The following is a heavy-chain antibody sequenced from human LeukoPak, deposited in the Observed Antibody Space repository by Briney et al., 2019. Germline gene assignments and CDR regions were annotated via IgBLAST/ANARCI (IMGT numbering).Heavy chain of an antibody. CDR3: ARDDIVVDPGAFDI. J-gene: IGHJ3*02. D-gene: IGHD2-2*01. Sequence: ASVKVSCKASGYTFTSYAMHWVRQAPGQRLEWMGWISAYNGNTNYAQKLQGRVTMTRDTSTSTVYMELSSLRSEDTAVYYCARDDIVVDPGAFDIWGQGTMVTVSS. CDR1: GYTFTSYA. CDR2: ISAYNGNT. V-gene: IGHV1-3*01.